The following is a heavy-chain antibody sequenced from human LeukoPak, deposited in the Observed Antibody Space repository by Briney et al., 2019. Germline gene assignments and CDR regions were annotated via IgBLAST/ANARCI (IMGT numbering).Heavy chain of an antibody. V-gene: IGHV4-39*07. CDR1: GGSVKISNYY. CDR2: IYHSGST. CDR3: ARGSGSYYKRWYGRDWEYYFDY. J-gene: IGHJ4*02. D-gene: IGHD3-10*01. Sequence: PSETLSLTCAVSGGSVKISNYYWGWIRQPPGKGLEWIGSIYHSGSTYYNPSLKSRVTISVDTSKNQFSLKLSSVTAADTAVYYCARGSGSYYKRWYGRDWEYYFDYWGQGTLVTVSS.